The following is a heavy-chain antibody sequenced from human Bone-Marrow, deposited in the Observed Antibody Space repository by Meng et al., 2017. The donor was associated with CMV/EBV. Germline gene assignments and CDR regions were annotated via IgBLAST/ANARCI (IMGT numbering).Heavy chain of an antibody. Sequence: SQTLSLTCAVYGGSFSGYYWSWIRQPPGKGLEWIGEINHSGNTNYNPSLKSRVTISVDTSKNQFSLKLSSVTAADTAVYYCARGGALEWLLAHYYYGMDVWGQRTTVTVSS. J-gene: IGHJ6*02. CDR3: ARGGALEWLLAHYYYGMDV. V-gene: IGHV4-34*01. D-gene: IGHD3-3*01. CDR2: INHSGNT. CDR1: GGSFSGYY.